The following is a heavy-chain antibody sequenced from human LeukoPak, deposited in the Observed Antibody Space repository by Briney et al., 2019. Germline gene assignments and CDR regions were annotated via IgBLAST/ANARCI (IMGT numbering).Heavy chain of an antibody. CDR3: ARLRGAAPYFFDY. J-gene: IGHJ4*02. D-gene: IGHD6-6*01. Sequence: PSETLSLTCTVSGGSISRHYWSWIRQPAGKGLEWIGRIYTSGSTNYNPSLKSRVTMSVDTSKNQFSLKLSSVTAADTAVYYCARLRGAAPYFFDYWGQGTLVTVSS. CDR1: GGSISRHY. CDR2: IYTSGST. V-gene: IGHV4-4*07.